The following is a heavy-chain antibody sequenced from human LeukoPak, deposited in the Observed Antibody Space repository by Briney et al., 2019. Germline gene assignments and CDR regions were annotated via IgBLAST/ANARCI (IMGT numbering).Heavy chain of an antibody. D-gene: IGHD5-12*01. CDR3: ATSAATIPTPARVYYYYGMDV. CDR1: GFTFSDYY. J-gene: IGHJ6*02. CDR2: ISSSGSTI. Sequence: GGSLRLSCAASGFTFSDYYMSWIRQAPGKGLEWVSYISSSGSTIYYADSVKGRFTISRDNAKNSLYLQMNSPRAEDTAVYYCATSAATIPTPARVYYYYGMDVWGQGTTVTVSS. V-gene: IGHV3-11*01.